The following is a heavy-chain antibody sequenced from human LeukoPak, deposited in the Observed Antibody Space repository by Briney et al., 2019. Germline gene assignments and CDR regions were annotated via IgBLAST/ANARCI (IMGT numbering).Heavy chain of an antibody. CDR3: TREYPYYDFWSGYEIRDY. Sequence: GGSLRLSCTASGFTFGDYAMSWFRQAPGKGLERVCFIRSKAYGGPAEYAASVKGRFTISRDDSKSIAYLQMNSLKTEDTAVYYCTREYPYYDFWSGYEIRDYWGQGTLVTVSS. D-gene: IGHD3-3*01. CDR2: IRSKAYGGPA. CDR1: GFTFGDYA. V-gene: IGHV3-49*03. J-gene: IGHJ4*02.